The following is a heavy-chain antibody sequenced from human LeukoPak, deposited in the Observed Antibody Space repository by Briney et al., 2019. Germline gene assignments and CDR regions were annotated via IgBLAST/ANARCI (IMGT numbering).Heavy chain of an antibody. V-gene: IGHV4-38-2*01. CDR2: IYHSGST. CDR3: AGQARGSSRHKFDY. D-gene: IGHD6-6*01. Sequence: PSETLSLTCAVSGYSISSGYYWGWIRQPPGKGLEWIGSIYHSGSTYYNPPLKTRVTISVDTSKNQFSLKLSSMTAADTAVYYCAGQARGSSRHKFDYWGQGTLVTVSS. J-gene: IGHJ4*02. CDR1: GYSISSGYY.